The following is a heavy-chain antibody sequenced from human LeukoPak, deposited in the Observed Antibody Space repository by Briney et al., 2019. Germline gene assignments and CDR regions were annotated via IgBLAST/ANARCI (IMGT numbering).Heavy chain of an antibody. CDR1: GFTFSSYG. D-gene: IGHD3-22*01. J-gene: IGHJ4*02. V-gene: IGHV3-23*01. CDR3: TTRGGRGHYYDSSGYPH. Sequence: GGSLRLSCAAAGFTFSSYGMSWVRQAPGKGLEWVSAISGSGGGTYYADSVKGRFTISRDNSKNTLYLQMNSLRAEDTAVYYCTTRGGRGHYYDSSGYPHWGQGTLVTVSS. CDR2: ISGSGGGT.